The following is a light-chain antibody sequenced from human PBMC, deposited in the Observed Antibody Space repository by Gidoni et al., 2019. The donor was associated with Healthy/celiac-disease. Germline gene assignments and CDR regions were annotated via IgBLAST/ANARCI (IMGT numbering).Light chain of an antibody. CDR1: QDISNY. V-gene: IGKV1-33*01. CDR3: QQYDNLTSNT. CDR2: DAS. J-gene: IGKJ2*01. Sequence: IQLTQPHSSLPPSVGERVTITCQPSQDISNYLNWYQQNPGKAPKLLIYDASNLETGVPSRFSGGRSGTDFTFTISSLQPEDIATYYCQQYDNLTSNTFGQGTKLEIK.